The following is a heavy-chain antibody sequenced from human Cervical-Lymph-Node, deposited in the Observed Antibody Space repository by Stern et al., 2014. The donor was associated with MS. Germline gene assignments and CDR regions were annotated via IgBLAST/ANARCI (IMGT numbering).Heavy chain of an antibody. CDR3: ATEGWPLPCFNH. CDR1: GFTFWSDG. V-gene: IGHV3-30*04. D-gene: IGHD2-15*01. J-gene: IGHJ4*02. CDR2: ISPDGSNE. Sequence: QVQLVESGGGVVQPGKSLRLSCAASGFTFWSDGMHWVRQAPGKGLEWVALISPDGSNEDYADSVKGRFTISRDNSKNTLHLQMNSLSAEDTGVYYCATEGWPLPCFNHWGQGTLVTVSS.